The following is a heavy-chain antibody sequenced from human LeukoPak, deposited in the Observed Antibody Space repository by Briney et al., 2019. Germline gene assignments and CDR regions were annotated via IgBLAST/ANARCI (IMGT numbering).Heavy chain of an antibody. CDR2: IYYSGST. D-gene: IGHD4-17*01. V-gene: IGHV4-39*07. CDR3: ARHDYGDYVTSFDY. J-gene: IGHJ4*02. CDR1: GGSISSSSYY. Sequence: PSETLSLTCTVSGGSISSSSYYWGWIRQPPGKGLEWIGSIYYSGSTYYNPSLKSRVTISVDTSKNQFSLKLSSVTAADTAVYYCARHDYGDYVTSFDYWGQGTLVTVSS.